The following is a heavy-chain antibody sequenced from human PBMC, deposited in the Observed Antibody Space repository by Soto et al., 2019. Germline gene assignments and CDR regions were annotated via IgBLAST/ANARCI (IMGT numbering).Heavy chain of an antibody. D-gene: IGHD2-2*01. CDR1: GGSISSYY. Sequence: PSETLSLTCTVSGGSISSYYWSWIRQPPGKGLEWIGYIYYSGSTNYNPSLKSRVTISVDTSKNQFSLKLSSVTAADTAVYYCARDCSGTSCSNGYYYYYGMDVWGQGTTVTVSS. CDR2: IYYSGST. V-gene: IGHV4-59*01. J-gene: IGHJ6*02. CDR3: ARDCSGTSCSNGYYYYYGMDV.